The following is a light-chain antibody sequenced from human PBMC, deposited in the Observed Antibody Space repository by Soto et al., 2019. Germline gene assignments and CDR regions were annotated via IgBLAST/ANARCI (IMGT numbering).Light chain of an antibody. CDR1: SSDVGGYNY. Sequence: QSALTQPRSVSGSPGQSVTISCTGTSSDVGGYNYVSWYQQHPGKAPKLMIYDVNKRPSGVPGRFSASTSGTSASLAISGLQSDDEADYYCATWDDDLNAAVFGGGTQLTVL. J-gene: IGLJ7*01. V-gene: IGLV2-11*01. CDR2: DVN. CDR3: ATWDDDLNAAV.